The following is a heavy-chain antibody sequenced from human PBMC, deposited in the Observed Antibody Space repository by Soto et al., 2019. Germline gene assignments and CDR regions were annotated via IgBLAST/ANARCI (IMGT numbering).Heavy chain of an antibody. CDR1: GGTFSSYA. D-gene: IGHD6-13*01. CDR2: IIPIFGTA. V-gene: IGHV1-69*13. J-gene: IGHJ6*02. Sequence: ASVKVSCKASGGTFSSYAISWVRQAPGQGLEWMGGIIPIFGTANYAQKFQSRVTITADESTSTAYMELSSLRSEDTAVYYCASARPAAAGYYYYGMDVWGQGTTVTVSS. CDR3: ASARPAAAGYYYYGMDV.